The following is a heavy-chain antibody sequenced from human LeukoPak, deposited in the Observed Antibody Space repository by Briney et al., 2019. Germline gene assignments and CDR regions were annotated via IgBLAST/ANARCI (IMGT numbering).Heavy chain of an antibody. CDR3: ARAAAAGFFDY. Sequence: PGRSLSLSFAASGFTFSSYAMHWVRQAPGKGLEWEAVISYDGSNKYYADSVKGRFTISRDNSKNTLYLQMNSLRAEDTAVYYCARAAAAGFFDYWGQGTLVTVSS. D-gene: IGHD6-13*01. V-gene: IGHV3-30-3*01. J-gene: IGHJ4*02. CDR2: ISYDGSNK. CDR1: GFTFSSYA.